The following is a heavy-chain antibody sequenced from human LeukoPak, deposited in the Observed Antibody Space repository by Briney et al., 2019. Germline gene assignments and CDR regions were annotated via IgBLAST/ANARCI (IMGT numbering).Heavy chain of an antibody. CDR3: ARFNLFPYYSFDI. D-gene: IGHD3-10*01. CDR1: GVSISSSNSY. Sequence: SETLSLTCTVSGVSISSSNSYWGWIRQPPGKGLEWIGSIYYSGNTYYNASLKSQVSISIDTSKNQFSLRLTSVTAADTSLYYCARFNLFPYYSFDIWGQGTMVTVSS. CDR2: IYYSGNT. J-gene: IGHJ3*02. V-gene: IGHV4-39*01.